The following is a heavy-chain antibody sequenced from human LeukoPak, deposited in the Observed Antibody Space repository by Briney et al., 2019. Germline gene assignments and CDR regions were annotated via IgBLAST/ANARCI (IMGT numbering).Heavy chain of an antibody. D-gene: IGHD6-19*01. Sequence: SETLSLTCAVYGGSFSGYYWSWIRQPPGKGLEWIGEINHSGSTNYNPSLKSRVTISVDTSKNQFSLKLSSVTAADTAVYYCAAGYSSGWYHVHFDYWGQGTLVTVSS. CDR2: INHSGST. V-gene: IGHV4-34*01. CDR3: AAGYSSGWYHVHFDY. J-gene: IGHJ4*02. CDR1: GGSFSGYY.